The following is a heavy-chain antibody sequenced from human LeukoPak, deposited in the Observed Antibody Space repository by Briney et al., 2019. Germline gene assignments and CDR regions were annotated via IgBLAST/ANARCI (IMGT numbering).Heavy chain of an antibody. CDR3: ARETYYYDSSGYLYYFDY. V-gene: IGHV1-46*01. Sequence: ASVKVSCKASGYTFTSYYMHWVRQAPGQGLGWMGIINPSGGSTSYAQKFQGRVTMTRDMSTSTVYMELSSLRSEDTAVYYCARETYYYDSSGYLYYFDYWGQGTLVTVSS. CDR2: INPSGGST. CDR1: GYTFTSYY. D-gene: IGHD3-22*01. J-gene: IGHJ4*02.